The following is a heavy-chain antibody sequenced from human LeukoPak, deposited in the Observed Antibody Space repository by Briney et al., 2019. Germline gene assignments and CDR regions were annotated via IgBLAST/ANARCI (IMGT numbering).Heavy chain of an antibody. V-gene: IGHV4-59*01. D-gene: IGHD2-15*01. J-gene: IGHJ3*02. CDR2: IYYSGST. Sequence: SETLSLTCTVSGGSISGYYWSWIRQPPGKGLEWIGCIYYSGSTNYNPSLRSRVTISVDTSKNQFSLKLNSVTAADTAVYFCARAYVVVVAASDAFDIWGQGTMVTVSS. CDR1: GGSISGYY. CDR3: ARAYVVVVAASDAFDI.